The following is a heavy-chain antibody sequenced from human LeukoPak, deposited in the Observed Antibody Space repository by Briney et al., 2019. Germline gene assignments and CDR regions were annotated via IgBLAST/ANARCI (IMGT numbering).Heavy chain of an antibody. CDR2: FDPGDDET. V-gene: IGHV1-24*01. CDR3: ATEKDLLLDS. D-gene: IGHD1-26*01. J-gene: IGHJ5*01. CDR1: GYSLSELS. Sequence: ASVKVSCKVSGYSLSELSTHWVGQAPGQGLEWMGGFDPGDDETIYAQKFQGRVTMTEDTSTDTAYLELSSLRSEDTAVYFCATEKDLLLDSWGQGTPVTVSS.